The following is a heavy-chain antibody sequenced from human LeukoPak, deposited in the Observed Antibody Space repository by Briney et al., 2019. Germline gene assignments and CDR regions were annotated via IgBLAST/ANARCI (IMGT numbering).Heavy chain of an antibody. J-gene: IGHJ6*02. Sequence: GGSLRLSCAASGFTFSSYAMSWVRQAPGKGLEWVSAISGSGGSTYYADSVKGRFTISRDNAKNSLYLQMNSLRAEDTAVYYCAREGAVADLGGDGMDVWGQGTTVTVSS. D-gene: IGHD6-19*01. CDR1: GFTFSSYA. CDR3: AREGAVADLGGDGMDV. V-gene: IGHV3-23*01. CDR2: ISGSGGST.